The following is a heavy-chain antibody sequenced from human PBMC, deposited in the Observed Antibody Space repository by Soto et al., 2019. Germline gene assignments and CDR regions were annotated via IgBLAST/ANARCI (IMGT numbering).Heavy chain of an antibody. D-gene: IGHD6-13*01. V-gene: IGHV1-18*01. Sequence: QVQLVQSGAEVKKPGASVKVSCKASGYTFTSYGISWVRQAPGQGLEWMGWISAYNGNTNYAQKLQGRVTMTTDTSTSTADMELRSLRSDDTAVYYCARGSLSWQQLADYYWFDPWGQGTLVTVSS. CDR2: ISAYNGNT. CDR3: ARGSLSWQQLADYYWFDP. CDR1: GYTFTSYG. J-gene: IGHJ5*02.